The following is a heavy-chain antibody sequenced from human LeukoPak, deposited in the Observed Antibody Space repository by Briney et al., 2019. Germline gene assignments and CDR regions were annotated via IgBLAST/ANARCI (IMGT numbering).Heavy chain of an antibody. D-gene: IGHD2-2*01. Sequence: GESLKISCKGSGYSFTSYWIGWVRQMPGKGLEWMGIIYPGDSDTRYSPSFQGQVTISADKSISTAYLQWSSLKASDTAMYYCARHPDCSSTSCYSWFDPWGQGTLVTASS. CDR2: IYPGDSDT. CDR3: ARHPDCSSTSCYSWFDP. CDR1: GYSFTSYW. V-gene: IGHV5-51*01. J-gene: IGHJ5*02.